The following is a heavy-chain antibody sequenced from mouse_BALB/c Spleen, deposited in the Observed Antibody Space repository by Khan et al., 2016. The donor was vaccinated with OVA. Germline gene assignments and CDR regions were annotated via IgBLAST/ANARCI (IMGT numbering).Heavy chain of an antibody. Sequence: EVKLGESGPGLVKPSQSLSLTCTVTGYSITSEYTWNWIRQFPGNKLEWMGFISYSGNTRYNPSLKSRISITRDTSKNQFFLQLNSVTYEDTATXFCARKVYYYSGPFPYGGQGTLVTVSA. J-gene: IGHJ3*01. V-gene: IGHV3-2*02. CDR2: ISYSGNT. CDR3: ARKVYYYSGPFPY. D-gene: IGHD2-4*01. CDR1: GYSITSEYT.